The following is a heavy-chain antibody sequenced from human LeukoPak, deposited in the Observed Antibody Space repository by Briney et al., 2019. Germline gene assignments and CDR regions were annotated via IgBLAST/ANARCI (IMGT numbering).Heavy chain of an antibody. Sequence: ASVTVSCKASGGTFSSYAISWVRQAPGQGLEWMGRIIPILGIANYAQKFQGRVTITADKSTSTAYMELSSLRSEDTAVYYCARDPGSGIQLWLPYYYGMDVWGQGTTVTVSS. J-gene: IGHJ6*02. CDR1: GGTFSSYA. D-gene: IGHD5-18*01. V-gene: IGHV1-69*04. CDR2: IIPILGIA. CDR3: ARDPGSGIQLWLPYYYGMDV.